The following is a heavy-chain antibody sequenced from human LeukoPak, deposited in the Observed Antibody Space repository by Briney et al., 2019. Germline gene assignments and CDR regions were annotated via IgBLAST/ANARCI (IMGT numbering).Heavy chain of an antibody. CDR2: IRSDGYHT. D-gene: IGHD1-26*01. CDR3: AKPSGSGVDY. J-gene: IGHJ4*02. V-gene: IGHV3-30*02. Sequence: GGSLRLSCGASGFIFDAHGMHWVRQAPGKGLEWVAFIRSDGYHTYYADSVKGRFTITRDNSKNTLYLQMNSLRLEDMALYYCAKPSGSGVDYWGRGTRVTVSS. CDR1: GFIFDAHG.